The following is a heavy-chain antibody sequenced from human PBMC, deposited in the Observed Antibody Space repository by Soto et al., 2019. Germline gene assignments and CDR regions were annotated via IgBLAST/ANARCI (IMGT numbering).Heavy chain of an antibody. Sequence: GGSLRLSCAASGFTFSSYAMSWVRQAPGKGLEWVSAISGSGGSTYYADSVKGRFTISRDNSKNTLYLQMNSLRAEDTAVYYCAKDSSQYYDFWSGFPNADYWGQGTLVTVSS. J-gene: IGHJ4*02. CDR2: ISGSGGST. V-gene: IGHV3-23*01. CDR1: GFTFSSYA. D-gene: IGHD3-3*01. CDR3: AKDSSQYYDFWSGFPNADY.